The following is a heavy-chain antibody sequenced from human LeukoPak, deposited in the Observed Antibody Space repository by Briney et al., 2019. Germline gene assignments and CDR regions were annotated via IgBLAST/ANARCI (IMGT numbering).Heavy chain of an antibody. J-gene: IGHJ4*02. D-gene: IGHD3-3*01. Sequence: GGSLRLSCVASGFTFSSHAVNWVRQAPGKGLEWVSALNSNGDAAYYALSVEGRFTISRDDSKNSLFLQMGSLRAEDMAVYYCARNVRGTTSGYSAYWGQGALVSASS. V-gene: IGHV3-64*01. CDR2: LNSNGDAA. CDR1: GFTFSSHA. CDR3: ARNVRGTTSGYSAY.